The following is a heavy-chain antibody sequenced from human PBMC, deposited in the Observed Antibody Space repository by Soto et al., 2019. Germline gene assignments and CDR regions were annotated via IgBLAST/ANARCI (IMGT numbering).Heavy chain of an antibody. Sequence: SETLSVTCTVSGGSISSYYWSWIRQPPGKGLEWIGYIYYSGSTNYNPSLKSRVTISVDTSKNQFSLKITSVTAADTAVYYCAKVNYFWTGYYSPNWFDSWGKGTLVTVSS. D-gene: IGHD3-3*01. CDR3: AKVNYFWTGYYSPNWFDS. CDR2: IYYSGST. CDR1: GGSISSYY. J-gene: IGHJ5*01. V-gene: IGHV4-59*01.